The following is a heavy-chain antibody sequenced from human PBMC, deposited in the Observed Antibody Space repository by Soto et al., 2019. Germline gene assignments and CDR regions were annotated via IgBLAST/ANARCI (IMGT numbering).Heavy chain of an antibody. D-gene: IGHD3-16*01. Sequence: LRLSCAASGFSVSTSYMSWVRQAPGKGLEWVSVIYGGGDTYHAAAVKGRFIISRDNSYNTLYLQMNSLRAEDTAMYYCARAPSGGYGLDVWGQGTTVTVSS. CDR2: IYGGGDT. CDR3: ARAPSGGYGLDV. J-gene: IGHJ6*02. CDR1: GFSVSTSY. V-gene: IGHV3-53*01.